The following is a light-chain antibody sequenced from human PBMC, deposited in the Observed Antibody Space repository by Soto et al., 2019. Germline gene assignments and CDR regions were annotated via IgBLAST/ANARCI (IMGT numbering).Light chain of an antibody. Sequence: QSVLTQPPSVSGAPGQRVTISWTGSSSNIVAGYDVHWYQQLPGTAPKLLIYGNSNGPSGVPDRFSGSKSGTSASLAITGLQAEDEADYYGQSYDSRLSGWVLGGGTKLTVL. CDR1: SSNIVAGYD. CDR3: QSYDSRLSGWV. V-gene: IGLV1-40*01. J-gene: IGLJ3*02. CDR2: GNS.